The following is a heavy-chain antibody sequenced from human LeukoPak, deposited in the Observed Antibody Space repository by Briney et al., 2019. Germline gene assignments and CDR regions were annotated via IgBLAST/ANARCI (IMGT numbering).Heavy chain of an antibody. CDR3: ARDPPYGGSLC. V-gene: IGHV3-21*01. Sequence: GGSLRLCCAASGFTFSSYSMNWVRQAPGKGLEWVSSISSSSSYRYYAASVKGRFTISRDNAKNSLYLQMNSLRAEDTAVYYCARDPPYGGSLCWGQGTMVTVSS. CDR2: ISSSSSYR. J-gene: IGHJ3*01. CDR1: GFTFSSYS. D-gene: IGHD4-23*01.